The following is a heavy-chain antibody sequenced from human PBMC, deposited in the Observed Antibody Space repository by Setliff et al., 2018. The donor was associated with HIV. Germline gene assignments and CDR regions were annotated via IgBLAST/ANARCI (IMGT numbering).Heavy chain of an antibody. V-gene: IGHV4-34*01. J-gene: IGHJ4*02. D-gene: IGHD3-10*01. CDR1: GGSFSGYY. CDR3: ARERYFYHNDGSRSRHFDY. CDR2: INHSGST. Sequence: SETLSLTCAVYGGSFSGYYWSWIRQPPGKGLEWIGEINHSGSTNYNPSLKSRVTISVDTSKNQFSLKLSSVTAADTAVYYCARERYFYHNDGSRSRHFDYWGQGALVTVSS.